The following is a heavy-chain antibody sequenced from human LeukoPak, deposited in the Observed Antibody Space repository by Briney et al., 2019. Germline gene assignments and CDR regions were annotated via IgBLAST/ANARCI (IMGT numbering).Heavy chain of an antibody. V-gene: IGHV3-23*01. Sequence: GGSLRLSCAASGFTFSSYSMNWVRQAPGKGLEWVSAISGSGGSTYYADSVKGRFTISRDNSKNTLYLQMNSLRAEDTAVYYCAKDHLWFGELHDYWGQGTLVTVSS. CDR3: AKDHLWFGELHDY. D-gene: IGHD3-10*01. CDR1: GFTFSSYS. J-gene: IGHJ4*02. CDR2: ISGSGGST.